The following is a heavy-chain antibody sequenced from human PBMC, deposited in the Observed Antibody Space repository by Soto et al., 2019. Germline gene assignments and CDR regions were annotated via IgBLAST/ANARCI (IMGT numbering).Heavy chain of an antibody. J-gene: IGHJ4*02. CDR3: AKEMVAGGLRPLFGN. CDR1: GYTFTAYF. D-gene: IGHD2-8*02. V-gene: IGHV1-2*02. Sequence: GASVKVSCKASGYTFTAYFIHWVRQAPGQGLEWLGWFNTSSGGTKYAEKFRVRYTMTGDTSSDTAYMHLSSRKPDDTAVYYCAKEMVAGGLRPLFGNWGQGTLVTVSS. CDR2: FNTSSGGT.